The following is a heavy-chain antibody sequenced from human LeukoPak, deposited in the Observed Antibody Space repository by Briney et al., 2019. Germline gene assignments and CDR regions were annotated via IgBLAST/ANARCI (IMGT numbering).Heavy chain of an antibody. V-gene: IGHV3-30*02. D-gene: IGHD3-3*01. J-gene: IGHJ4*02. CDR1: GFIFSNYG. CDR2: IQFDGSNK. CDR3: AKENDFWSGPEG. Sequence: SGGSLRLSCVTSGFIFSNYGMHWVRQAPGKGLEWLTFIQFDGSNKLYADSVKGRFTVSRDTSKNTVYLQMTSLRVEDTAVYYCAKENDFWSGPEGWGQGTLVTVSS.